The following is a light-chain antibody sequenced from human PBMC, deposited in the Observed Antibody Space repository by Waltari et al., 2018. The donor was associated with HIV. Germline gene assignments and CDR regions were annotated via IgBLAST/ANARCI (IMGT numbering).Light chain of an antibody. Sequence: QSALTQPASVSGSPGQSITISCTGTISDVVTYNLVSWYQQHPGKAPKLMIYEVNKRPSGVSNRFAGSKSGNTASLTISGLQAEHEANYYCCSYAGSSSFVVFGGGTKLTVL. V-gene: IGLV2-23*02. CDR1: ISDVVTYNL. CDR2: EVN. J-gene: IGLJ2*01. CDR3: CSYAGSSSFVV.